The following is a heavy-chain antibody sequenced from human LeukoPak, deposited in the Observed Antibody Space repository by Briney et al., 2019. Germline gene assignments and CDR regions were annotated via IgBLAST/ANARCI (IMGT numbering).Heavy chain of an antibody. CDR3: ARVRFSSGWYIAFDI. V-gene: IGHV1-46*01. D-gene: IGHD6-19*01. CDR1: GYTFTSYY. Sequence: ASVKVSCKASGYTFTSYYVHWVRQAPGQGLEWMGIINPSGGSTTYAQKFQGRLTMTRDTSTTTVYMELSSLKSEDTAVYYCARVRFSSGWYIAFDIWGQGTMVTVSS. J-gene: IGHJ3*02. CDR2: INPSGGST.